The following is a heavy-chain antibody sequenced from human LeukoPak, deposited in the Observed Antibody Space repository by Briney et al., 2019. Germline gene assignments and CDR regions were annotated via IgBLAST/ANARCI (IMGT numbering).Heavy chain of an antibody. J-gene: IGHJ4*02. CDR2: ISNDGSNK. CDR1: GFTFSSYG. Sequence: GGSLRLSCAASGFTFSSYGMHWVRQAPGKGLEWVAFISNDGSNKNYVDSVKGRFTISRDNPRNTLYLQMNSLRAEDTAVYYCAKGERDLDHWGQETLVTVSS. V-gene: IGHV3-30*18. CDR3: AKGERDLDH. D-gene: IGHD6-25*01.